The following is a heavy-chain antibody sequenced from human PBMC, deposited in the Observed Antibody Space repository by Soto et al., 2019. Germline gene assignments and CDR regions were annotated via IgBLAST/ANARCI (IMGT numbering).Heavy chain of an antibody. Sequence: QVQLVESGGGVVQPGRSLRLSCAASGFTFSYYNMHWVRQAPGKGLEWVAVISYDGGEKYYADSVKGRFTISRDNSKNTLTLQMNGLRVDDTAVYYCAKALGELSPESYDSWGQGTLITVSS. CDR2: ISYDGGEK. CDR1: GFTFSYYN. V-gene: IGHV3-30*18. CDR3: AKALGELSPESYDS. D-gene: IGHD3-16*02. J-gene: IGHJ4*02.